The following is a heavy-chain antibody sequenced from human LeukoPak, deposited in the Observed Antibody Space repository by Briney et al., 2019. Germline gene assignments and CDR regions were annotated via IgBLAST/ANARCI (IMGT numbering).Heavy chain of an antibody. D-gene: IGHD2-21*01. CDR3: ARHGYCGAECYTYFDS. Sequence: GSLRLSCVASGFTVSTNYMSWIRQPPGKGLEWIGYIYYSGITNYNPSLKSRVTISLDTSKSQFSLKLASVTAADTAVYYCARHGYCGAECYTYFDSWGQGTLVSVSS. V-gene: IGHV4-59*08. CDR1: GFTVSTNY. CDR2: IYYSGIT. J-gene: IGHJ4*02.